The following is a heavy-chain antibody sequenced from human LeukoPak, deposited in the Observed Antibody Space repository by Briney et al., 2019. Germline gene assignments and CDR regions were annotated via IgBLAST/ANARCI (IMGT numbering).Heavy chain of an antibody. CDR1: GFTFSRYG. CDR2: IWYEGSNK. V-gene: IGHV3-33*01. Sequence: PGRSQRLSCAASGFTFSRYGMQWVRQAPGKGGEWGAVIWYEGSNKYYADSVKGRFTISRDNSKNTLYLQMNSLRAEDTAVYYCAREMDTGIRYYFDYWGQGTLVTVSS. CDR3: AREMDTGIRYYFDY. D-gene: IGHD5-18*01. J-gene: IGHJ4*02.